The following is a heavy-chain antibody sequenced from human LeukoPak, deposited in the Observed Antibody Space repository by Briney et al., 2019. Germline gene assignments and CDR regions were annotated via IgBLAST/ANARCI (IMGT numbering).Heavy chain of an antibody. D-gene: IGHD6-19*01. J-gene: IGHJ3*02. CDR1: GGSISSRSYY. Sequence: SETLSLTCTVSGGSISSRSYYWGWLRQPPGKGLEWVGSIYYSGSTYYNPSLKSRVTIFVDTSKNQFSLKLSSVTAADTAVYYCASDLGYSSGWVAFDIWGQGTMVTVSS. CDR3: ASDLGYSSGWVAFDI. CDR2: IYYSGST. V-gene: IGHV4-39*01.